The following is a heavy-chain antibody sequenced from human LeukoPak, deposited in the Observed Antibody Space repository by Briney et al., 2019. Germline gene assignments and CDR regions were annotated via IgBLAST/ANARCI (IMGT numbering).Heavy chain of an antibody. Sequence: GGSLKLSCAASGLTVSSNYMSWVRQAPGKGLEWVSIIYNDGSTYYADSMKGRFTISRDNSKNTLYLQVNSLRAEDTAMYYCARNILFAFDIWGQGTMVTVSS. CDR1: GLTVSSNY. CDR2: IYNDGST. CDR3: ARNILFAFDI. V-gene: IGHV3-53*01. J-gene: IGHJ3*02. D-gene: IGHD2/OR15-2a*01.